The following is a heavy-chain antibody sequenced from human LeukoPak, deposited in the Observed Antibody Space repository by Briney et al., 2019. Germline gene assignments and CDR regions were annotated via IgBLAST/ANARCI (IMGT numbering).Heavy chain of an antibody. CDR1: GFTFSSYW. Sequence: GGSLILSCAASGFTFSSYWMSWVRQAPGKGLEWVANIKQDGSDKYYVDSVKGRFTISRDNAKNSLYLQMNSLRAEDTAVYYCARDNPQGYFDYWGQGTLVTVSS. V-gene: IGHV3-7*05. J-gene: IGHJ4*02. D-gene: IGHD1-14*01. CDR3: ARDNPQGYFDY. CDR2: IKQDGSDK.